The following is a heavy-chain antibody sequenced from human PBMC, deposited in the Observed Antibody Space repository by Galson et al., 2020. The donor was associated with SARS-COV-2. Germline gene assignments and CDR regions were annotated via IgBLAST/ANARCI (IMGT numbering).Heavy chain of an antibody. V-gene: IGHV3-7*01. CDR2: INRAGTEN. D-gene: IGHD6-13*01. CDR3: ARGIRGNIAARGGHWDH. J-gene: IGHJ4*02. CDR1: GFSFDAYW. Sequence: AGSLRLSCAASGFSFDAYWMTWVRQPPGKGPEWVARINRAGTENHYVDSVKGRFTSSSDNARNSLFLLMDSLRGEDKAVYYCARGIRGNIAARGGHWDHWGQGTLGTVSS.